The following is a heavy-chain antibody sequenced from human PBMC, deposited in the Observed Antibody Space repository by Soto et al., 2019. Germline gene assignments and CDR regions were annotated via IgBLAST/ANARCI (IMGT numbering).Heavy chain of an antibody. D-gene: IGHD3-10*01. CDR3: ARAGRRFGATWPKFFSDY. CDR1: GYTFTSYA. V-gene: IGHV1-3*01. CDR2: INAGNGNT. J-gene: IGHJ4*02. Sequence: ASVKVSCKASGYTFTSYAMHWVRQAPGQRLEWMGWINAGNGNTKYSQKFQGRVTITRDTSASTAYMELSSLRSEDTAVYYCARAGRRFGATWPKFFSDYWGQGNLVTVS.